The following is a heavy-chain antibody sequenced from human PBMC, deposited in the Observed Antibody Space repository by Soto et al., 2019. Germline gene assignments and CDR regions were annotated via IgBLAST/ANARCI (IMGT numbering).Heavy chain of an antibody. V-gene: IGHV1-69*01. J-gene: IGHJ6*02. CDR1: GGTFNKYA. CDR2: IIPVYGTP. D-gene: IGHD2-15*01. Sequence: QVQLEQSGAEVKKPGSSLKVSCKATGGTFNKYAISWVRQAPGQGLEWMAGIIPVYGTPNYAHRFQDRVTIIADESTTTAYMEVNSLTSEDTAIYYCSIVTAYGMDVWGPGTTVIVSS. CDR3: SIVTAYGMDV.